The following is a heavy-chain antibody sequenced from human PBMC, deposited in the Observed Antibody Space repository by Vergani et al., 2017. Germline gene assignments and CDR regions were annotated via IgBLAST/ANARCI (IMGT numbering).Heavy chain of an antibody. CDR1: GGSISSYY. CDR3: ARVQDYGDHTDWFDP. CDR2: IDYSGST. V-gene: IGHV4-59*01. D-gene: IGHD4-17*01. J-gene: IGHJ5*02. Sequence: QVQLQESGPGLVKPSETLSLTCTVSGGSISSYYWSWIRQPPGKGLEWIGYIDYSGSTHYNPSLKSRVTISVDTSKNQFSLKLSSVTAADTAVYYCARVQDYGDHTDWFDPWGQGTLVTVSS.